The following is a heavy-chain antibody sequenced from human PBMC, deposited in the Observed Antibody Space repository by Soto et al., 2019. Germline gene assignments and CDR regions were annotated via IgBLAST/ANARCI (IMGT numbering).Heavy chain of an antibody. CDR2: IYYSGST. Sequence: PSETLSLTCTVSGVSISSRGYYWGWIRQPPGKGLEWIGTIYYSGSTYYNPSLKSRVTISVDTSKNQFSLRAEDTAVYYCARDGWDYGDPYWYFDLWGRGTLVTVSS. V-gene: IGHV4-39*02. D-gene: IGHD4-17*01. CDR3: ARDGWDYGDPYWYFDL. CDR1: GVSISSRGYY. J-gene: IGHJ2*01.